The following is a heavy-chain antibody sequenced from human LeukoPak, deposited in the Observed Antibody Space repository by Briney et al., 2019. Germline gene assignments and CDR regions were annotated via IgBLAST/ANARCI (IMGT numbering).Heavy chain of an antibody. CDR2: IYYSGST. J-gene: IGHJ4*02. CDR1: GGSISSYY. D-gene: IGHD3-16*01. CDR3: ARDLGGGSFDY. Sequence: SETLFLTCTVSGGSISSYYWSWIRQPPGKGLEWIGYIYYSGSTNYNPSLKSRVTISVDTSKNQFSLKLSSVTAADTAVYYCARDLGGGSFDYWGQGTLVTVSS. V-gene: IGHV4-59*12.